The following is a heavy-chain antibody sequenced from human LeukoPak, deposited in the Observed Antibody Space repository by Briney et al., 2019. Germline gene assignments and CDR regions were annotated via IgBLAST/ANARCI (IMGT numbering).Heavy chain of an antibody. V-gene: IGHV3-7*01. D-gene: IGHD3-9*01. CDR2: IKQDGSEK. CDR3: ARGYYDILTGYYP. J-gene: IGHJ5*02. CDR1: GFTFSSYW. Sequence: PGGSLRLSCAASGFTFSSYWMSWVRQAPGKGLEWVANIKQDGSEKYYVDSVKGRFTISRDNAKNSLYLQMNSLRAEDTAVYYCARGYYDILTGYYPWGQGTLVTVSS.